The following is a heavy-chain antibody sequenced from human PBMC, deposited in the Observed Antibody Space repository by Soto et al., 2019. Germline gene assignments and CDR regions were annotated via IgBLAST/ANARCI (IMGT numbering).Heavy chain of an antibody. D-gene: IGHD3-10*01. V-gene: IGHV3-30*04. CDR1: GFTFSSFA. J-gene: IGHJ6*02. CDR3: AKEMEYYGSGSYFARYYGMDV. Sequence: PGGSLRLSCAASGFTFSSFAMHWVRQATGKGLEWVALIAYDGSDKYYADSVKGRFTISRDNSKNTLYLQMNSLRAEDTAVYYCAKEMEYYGSGSYFARYYGMDVWGQGTTVTVSS. CDR2: IAYDGSDK.